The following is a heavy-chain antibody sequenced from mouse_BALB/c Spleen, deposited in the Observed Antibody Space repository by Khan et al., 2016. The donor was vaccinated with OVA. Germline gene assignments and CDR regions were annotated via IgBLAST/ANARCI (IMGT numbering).Heavy chain of an antibody. CDR1: GYSITSDYA. CDR3: GRDGYRYSYAMDY. CDR2: ISSSGST. Sequence: VQLVESGPGLVKPSQSLSLTCTVTGYSITSDYAWNWIRQFPGNKLEWMGYISSSGSTNYNPALKSQTSLTRDPSQNQSFLQLNSVTTEDTAKYCCGRDGYRYSYAMDYWGQGTSVTVSS. V-gene: IGHV3-2*02. J-gene: IGHJ4*01. D-gene: IGHD2-3*01.